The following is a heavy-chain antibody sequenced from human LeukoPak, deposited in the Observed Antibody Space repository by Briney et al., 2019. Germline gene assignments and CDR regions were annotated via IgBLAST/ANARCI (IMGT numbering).Heavy chain of an antibody. CDR1: GGTFSSYA. Sequence: GASVKVSCTASGGTFSSYAISWVRQAPGQGLEWMGRIIPILGIANYAQKFQGRVTITADKSTSTAYMELSSLRSEDTAVYYCARTRLVAGPDYWGQGTLVTVSS. J-gene: IGHJ4*02. D-gene: IGHD6-19*01. CDR3: ARTRLVAGPDY. V-gene: IGHV1-69*04. CDR2: IIPILGIA.